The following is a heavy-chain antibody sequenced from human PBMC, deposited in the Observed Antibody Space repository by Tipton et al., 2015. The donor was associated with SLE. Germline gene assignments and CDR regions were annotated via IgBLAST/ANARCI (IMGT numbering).Heavy chain of an antibody. Sequence: TLSLTCSVSGGSINVYYWSWVRQPPGKGLEWIGYVSYSGSTNYNPFLQSRVTISVDTSKNQFSLKLRSVTAADTAVYYCARLPDYFDHWGQGALVTVSS. CDR1: GGSINVYY. CDR2: VSYSGST. CDR3: ARLPDYFDH. J-gene: IGHJ4*02. V-gene: IGHV4-59*01.